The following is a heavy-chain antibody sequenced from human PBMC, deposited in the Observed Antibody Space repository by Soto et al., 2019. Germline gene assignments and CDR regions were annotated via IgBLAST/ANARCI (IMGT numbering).Heavy chain of an antibody. D-gene: IGHD3-3*01. CDR2: ISAYNGNT. CDR3: ARVYDFWSGSDLNWFDP. V-gene: IGHV1-18*01. J-gene: IGHJ5*02. CDR1: GYTFTSYG. Sequence: GASVKVSCKASGYTFTSYGISWVRQAPGQGLEWMGWISAYNGNTNYAQKLQGRVTMTTDTSTSTAYMELRSLRSDDTAVYYCARVYDFWSGSDLNWFDPWGQGTLVTVS.